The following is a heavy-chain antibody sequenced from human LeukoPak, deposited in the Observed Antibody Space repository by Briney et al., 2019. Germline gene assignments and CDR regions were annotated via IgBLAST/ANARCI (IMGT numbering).Heavy chain of an antibody. V-gene: IGHV4-31*03. J-gene: IGHJ4*02. CDR2: IYYSGST. CDR3: ARLAHEGLWFGGPPPPY. D-gene: IGHD3-10*01. Sequence: PSETLSLTCTVSGGSISSGGYYWSWIRQHPGKGLEWIGYIYYSGSTYYNPSLKSRVTISVDTSKNQFSLKLSSATAGDTAVYYCARLAHEGLWFGGPPPPYWGPGTLVTVSS. CDR1: GGSISSGGYY.